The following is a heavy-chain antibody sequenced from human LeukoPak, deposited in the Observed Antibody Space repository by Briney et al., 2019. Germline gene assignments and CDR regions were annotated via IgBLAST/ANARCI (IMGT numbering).Heavy chain of an antibody. V-gene: IGHV1-18*01. CDR2: ISGYNGNT. CDR1: GYTFTNYG. Sequence: GASVKVSCKASGYTFTNYGLSWVRQAPGQGLEWMGWISGYNGNTKYVQKLQGRVTMTRDTSTTTAYMELRSLRSDDTAVYYCARVARTRYMDVWGKGTTVTISS. J-gene: IGHJ6*03. CDR3: ARVARTRYMDV.